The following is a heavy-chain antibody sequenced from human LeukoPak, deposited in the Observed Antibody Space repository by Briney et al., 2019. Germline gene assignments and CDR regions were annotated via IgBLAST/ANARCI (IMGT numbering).Heavy chain of an antibody. D-gene: IGHD3-16*01. CDR1: GFTVSNNY. J-gene: IGHJ4*02. Sequence: GSLRLSCVVSGFTVSNNYMSWVRQAPGKGLEWVSVIYTAGETYYADSVKGRFTISRDISKNTVYLQMNSLRGDDTAMYYCASEGDWGQGTLVTVSS. CDR2: IYTAGET. V-gene: IGHV3-66*02. CDR3: ASEGD.